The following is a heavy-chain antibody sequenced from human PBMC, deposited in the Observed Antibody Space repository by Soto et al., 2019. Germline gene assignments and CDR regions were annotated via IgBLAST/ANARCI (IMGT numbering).Heavy chain of an antibody. V-gene: IGHV3-33*01. CDR1: GFTFSSYG. D-gene: IGHD6-13*01. CDR2: IWYDGSNK. Sequence: QVQLVESGGGVVQPGRSLRLSCAASGFTFSSYGMHWVRQAPGKGLEWVAVIWYDGSNKYYADSVKGRFTISRDNSQNTLYLQMNSLRAEDTAVYYCARESGSSSFDSWGQGTLVTVSS. CDR3: ARESGSSSFDS. J-gene: IGHJ4*02.